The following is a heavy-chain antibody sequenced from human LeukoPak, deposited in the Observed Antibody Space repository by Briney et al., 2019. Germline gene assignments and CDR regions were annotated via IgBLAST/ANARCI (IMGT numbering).Heavy chain of an antibody. Sequence: GGSLRLSCAASGLTFSSYNMNGVRQAPGKGLEWVSSISSSSSYIYYTDSVKGRFTISRDNAKNSLYLQMNSLRADDTAIYYCARVSLGAAAGTSRWGQGTLVTVSS. V-gene: IGHV3-21*01. D-gene: IGHD6-13*01. CDR1: GLTFSSYN. CDR3: ARVSLGAAAGTSR. CDR2: ISSSSSYI. J-gene: IGHJ4*02.